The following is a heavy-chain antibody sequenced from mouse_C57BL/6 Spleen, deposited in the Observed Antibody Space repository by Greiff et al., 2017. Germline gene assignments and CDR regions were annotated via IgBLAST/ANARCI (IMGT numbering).Heavy chain of an antibody. CDR2: IDPSDSYT. CDR3: ATYYYGSRRNDVDY. V-gene: IGHV1-69*01. D-gene: IGHD1-1*01. CDR1: GYTFTSYW. Sequence: QVQLQQPGAELVMPGASVKLSCKASGYTFTSYWMHWVKQRPGQGLEWIGEIDPSDSYTNYNQKFKGKSTLTADKSSSTAYMQRSSLTSEDSAVYYCATYYYGSRRNDVDYWGQGATVTV. J-gene: IGHJ2*01.